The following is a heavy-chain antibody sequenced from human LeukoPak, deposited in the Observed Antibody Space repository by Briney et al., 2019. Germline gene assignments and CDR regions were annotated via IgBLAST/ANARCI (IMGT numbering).Heavy chain of an antibody. CDR3: AKADLPVRSPYNWFDP. V-gene: IGHV4-30-4*07. CDR1: GASISSSSNS. Sequence: SETLSLTCAVSGASISSSSNSWSWFRQPPGKGLEWIGDIYSSGSASYNPSLQSRLLISIDTSKNHFSLELTSVTAADTAVYFCAKADLPVRSPYNWFDPWGQGTLVTVSS. CDR2: IYSSGSA. J-gene: IGHJ5*02. D-gene: IGHD3-10*01.